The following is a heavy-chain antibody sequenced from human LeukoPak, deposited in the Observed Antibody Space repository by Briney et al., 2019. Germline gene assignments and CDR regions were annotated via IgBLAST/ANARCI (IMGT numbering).Heavy chain of an antibody. Sequence: GGSLRLSCAASGFTFSSYWMTWVRQAPGKGLEWVANITRDRSEKYYEDSVKGRFTISRDNAKDSLYLQMNSLRAEDTAVHFCARVRRAKRQNRYYFLYYMDVWGKGTRVTVSS. J-gene: IGHJ6*03. CDR2: ITRDRSEK. D-gene: IGHD1-14*01. CDR1: GFTFSSYW. V-gene: IGHV3-7*01. CDR3: ARVRRAKRQNRYYFLYYMDV.